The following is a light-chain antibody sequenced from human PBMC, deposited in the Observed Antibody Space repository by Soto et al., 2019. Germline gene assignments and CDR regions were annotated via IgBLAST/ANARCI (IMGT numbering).Light chain of an antibody. CDR1: SSDVGGYNY. CDR2: EVS. V-gene: IGLV2-8*01. J-gene: IGLJ2*01. Sequence: QSALTQPPSASGSPGQSVTISCTGTSSDVGGYNYVSWYQQHPGKAPKLMISEVSKRPSGVPDRFSGSKSGNTASLTVSGLLAEDEADYYCSSFAGNNILVFGGGIKVTVL. CDR3: SSFAGNNILV.